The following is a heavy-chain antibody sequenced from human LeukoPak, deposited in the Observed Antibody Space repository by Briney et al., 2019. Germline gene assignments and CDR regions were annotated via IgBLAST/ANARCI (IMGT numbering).Heavy chain of an antibody. CDR3: AKIPDEHGDYMFFDY. CDR2: ISGSGGST. CDR1: GFTFSSYA. Sequence: GGSLRLSCAASGFTFSSYAMSWVRQAPGKGLEWVSAISGSGGSTYYADSVKGRFTISRDNSKNTLYLQMTSLRADDTAVYYCAKIPDEHGDYMFFDYWGQGTLVTVSS. J-gene: IGHJ4*02. D-gene: IGHD4-17*01. V-gene: IGHV3-23*01.